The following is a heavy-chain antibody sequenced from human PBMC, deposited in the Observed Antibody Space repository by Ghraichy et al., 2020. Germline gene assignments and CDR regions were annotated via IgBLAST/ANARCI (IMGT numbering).Heavy chain of an antibody. Sequence: GGSLRLSCAASGFTFSSYWMSWVRQAPGKGLEWVANIKQDGSEKYYVDSVKGRFTISRDNAKNSLYLQMNSLRAEDTAVYYCARDGQWLENYYYYYGMDVWGQGTTVTVSS. CDR3: ARDGQWLENYYYYYGMDV. CDR2: IKQDGSEK. D-gene: IGHD6-19*01. J-gene: IGHJ6*02. V-gene: IGHV3-7*01. CDR1: GFTFSSYW.